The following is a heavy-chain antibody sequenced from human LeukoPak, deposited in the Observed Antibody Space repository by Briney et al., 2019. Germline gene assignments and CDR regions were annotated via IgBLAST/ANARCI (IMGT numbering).Heavy chain of an antibody. V-gene: IGHV4-61*01. CDR3: ARDTPGGFQH. D-gene: IGHD2-15*01. CDR1: GGSVTSGRNH. CDR2: ISYSGST. Sequence: SETLSLTCTVSGGSVTSGRNHWNWIRQPPGKGLEWIGYISYSGSTNYNPSLKSRVTISIDTSKNQFSLKLSSVTAADTAVYYCARDTPGGFQHWGQGTLVTVSS. J-gene: IGHJ1*01.